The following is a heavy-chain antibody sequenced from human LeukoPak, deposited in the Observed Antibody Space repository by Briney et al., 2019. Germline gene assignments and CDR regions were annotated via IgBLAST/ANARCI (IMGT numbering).Heavy chain of an antibody. Sequence: SETLSLTCAVYGGSFSGYYWSWIRQPPGKGLEWIGEINHSGSTNYNPSLKSRVTISVDTSKNQFSLKLSSVTAADTAVYYCARDSPTVTTWENYYYYYYMDVWGKGTTATVSS. V-gene: IGHV4-34*01. J-gene: IGHJ6*03. CDR2: INHSGST. D-gene: IGHD4-17*01. CDR1: GGSFSGYY. CDR3: ARDSPTVTTWENYYYYYYMDV.